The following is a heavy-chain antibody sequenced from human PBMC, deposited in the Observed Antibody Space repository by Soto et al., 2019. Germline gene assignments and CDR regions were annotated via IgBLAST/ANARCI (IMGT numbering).Heavy chain of an antibody. CDR3: ARDSDRGVGELLYRNYYYYYMDV. CDR1: GYTFTSYG. D-gene: IGHD3-10*01. J-gene: IGHJ6*03. Sequence: QVPLVQSGAEVKKPGASVKVSCKASGYTFTSYGISWVRQAPGQGLEWMGWISAYNGNTNYAQKRQGRVTMTTDTTTRTAYMELRSLRSDDTAVYYCARDSDRGVGELLYRNYYYYYMDVWGKGTTVTVSS. CDR2: ISAYNGNT. V-gene: IGHV1-18*01.